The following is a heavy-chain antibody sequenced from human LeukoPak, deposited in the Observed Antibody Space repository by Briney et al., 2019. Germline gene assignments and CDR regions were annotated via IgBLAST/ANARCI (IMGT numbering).Heavy chain of an antibody. CDR1: GYTFTSYG. Sequence: GASVKVSCKASGYTFTSYGISWVRQAPGQGLEWMGWISAYNGNTNYAQKLQGRVTMTTDTSTSTAYMELRSLRSDDTAVYYCARVALNRIAARPGYYYYMDVWGKGTTVTVSS. CDR3: ARVALNRIAARPGYYYYMDV. V-gene: IGHV1-18*01. CDR2: ISAYNGNT. D-gene: IGHD6-6*01. J-gene: IGHJ6*03.